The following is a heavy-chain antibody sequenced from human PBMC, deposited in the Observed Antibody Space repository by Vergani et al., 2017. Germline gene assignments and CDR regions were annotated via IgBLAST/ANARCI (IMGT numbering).Heavy chain of an antibody. V-gene: IGHV3-23*01. D-gene: IGHD6-19*01. Sequence: EVQLLESGGGLVQPGGSLRLSCAASGFTFSSYAMSWVRQAPRKGLEWVSAISGSGVSTYYADSVKGRFTISRDNSKNTLYLQMNSLRAEDTAVYYCAKAYSSCWYYFDYWGQGTLVTVSS. CDR1: GFTFSSYA. CDR2: ISGSGVST. J-gene: IGHJ4*02. CDR3: AKAYSSCWYYFDY.